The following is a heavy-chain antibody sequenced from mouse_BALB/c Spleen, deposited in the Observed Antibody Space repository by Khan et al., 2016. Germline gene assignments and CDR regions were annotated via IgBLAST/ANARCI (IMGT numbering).Heavy chain of an antibody. J-gene: IGHJ3*01. V-gene: IGHV1-11*01. CDR3: GELEVRGRTWFAY. CDR1: GYTFTDHI. Sequence: LQQSGAELASPGASVTLSCKASGYTFTDHIMNWVKKRPGQGLEWIGRIYPVNGATNYTQYLMGKATFSVDRSSSTVYLVLNSLTSEDPAVYHGGELEVRGRTWFAYWGQGTLVSVSA. CDR2: IYPVNGAT. D-gene: IGHD2-14*01.